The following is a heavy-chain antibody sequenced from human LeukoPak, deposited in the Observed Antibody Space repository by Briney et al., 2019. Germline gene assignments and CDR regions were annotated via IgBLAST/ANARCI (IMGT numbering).Heavy chain of an antibody. D-gene: IGHD3-22*01. CDR1: GFPFSAYS. J-gene: IGHJ4*02. V-gene: IGHV3-21*01. Sequence: GGSLRLCCAASGFPFSAYSMNWVRQAPGKGLEWVSSISGSSSYMFYADSVKGRFTISRDNAKNSLYLQMNSLRAEDTAVYYCAKAYYDSSGYSYYFDYWGQGTLVTVSS. CDR3: AKAYYDSSGYSYYFDY. CDR2: ISGSSSYM.